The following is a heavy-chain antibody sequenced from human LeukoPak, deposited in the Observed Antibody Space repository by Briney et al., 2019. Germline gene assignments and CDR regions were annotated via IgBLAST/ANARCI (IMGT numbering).Heavy chain of an antibody. CDR3: ARSFIKDTAMVDFDS. Sequence: SETLSLTCAVSGGSISRSGYYWGWIRQPPGKGLEWFGSIYYSGSTYYNPSLKSRVIISVDTSKNQFSLKLSSVTAADTAVYYCARSFIKDTAMVDFDSWGQGTLVTVSS. J-gene: IGHJ4*02. D-gene: IGHD5-18*01. CDR2: IYYSGST. V-gene: IGHV4-39*01. CDR1: GGSISRSGYY.